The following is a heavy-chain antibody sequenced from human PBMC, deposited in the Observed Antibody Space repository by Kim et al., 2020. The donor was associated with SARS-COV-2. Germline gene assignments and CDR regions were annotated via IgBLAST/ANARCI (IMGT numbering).Heavy chain of an antibody. D-gene: IGHD7-27*01. Sequence: AVSVKSRITINPDTSKNQFSLQLNSVTPEDTAVYYCARLGFFPNHDAFDIWGQGTMVTVSS. J-gene: IGHJ3*02. CDR3: ARLGFFPNHDAFDI. V-gene: IGHV6-1*01.